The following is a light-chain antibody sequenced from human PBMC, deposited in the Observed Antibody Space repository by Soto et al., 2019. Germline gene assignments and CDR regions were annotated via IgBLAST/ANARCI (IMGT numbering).Light chain of an antibody. CDR2: GAS. CDR3: QQYGSSPRT. CDR1: QTISSSY. Sequence: EIVLTQSPGTLSLSPGERATLSCRASQTISSSYSAWYQLKPGQAPRLLIYGASTRATGIPDRFSGSGSGTDFTLTISRLDPEDFAVYFCQQYGSSPRTFGQGTKVEIK. J-gene: IGKJ1*01. V-gene: IGKV3-20*01.